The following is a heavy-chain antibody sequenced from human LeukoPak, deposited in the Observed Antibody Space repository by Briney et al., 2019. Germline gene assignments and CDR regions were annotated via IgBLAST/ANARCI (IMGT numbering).Heavy chain of an antibody. CDR1: GFTFSSYA. Sequence: GGSLRLSCAASGFTFSSYAMSWVRQAPGKGLEWVSAISGSGGSTYYADSVKGRFTISRDNSKNTLYLQMNSLRAENTAVYYCAKDPETHSYGPYYYYYGMDVWGQGTTVTVSS. CDR3: AKDPETHSYGPYYYYYGMDV. V-gene: IGHV3-23*01. J-gene: IGHJ6*02. CDR2: ISGSGGST. D-gene: IGHD5-18*01.